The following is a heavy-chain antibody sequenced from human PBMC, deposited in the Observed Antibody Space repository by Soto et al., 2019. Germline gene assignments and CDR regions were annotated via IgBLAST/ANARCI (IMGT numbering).Heavy chain of an antibody. Sequence: PSETLSLTCTVSGGSISSGGNYWHWIRQHPGKGLEWIGYIYFSGSTYYNPSLKSRLTISVDTSKNQFSLELSSVTAADTAVYYCATAPDNYQAYWGQGTLVTVSS. D-gene: IGHD4-4*01. V-gene: IGHV4-31*03. CDR3: ATAPDNYQAY. CDR1: GGSISSGGNY. CDR2: IYFSGST. J-gene: IGHJ4*02.